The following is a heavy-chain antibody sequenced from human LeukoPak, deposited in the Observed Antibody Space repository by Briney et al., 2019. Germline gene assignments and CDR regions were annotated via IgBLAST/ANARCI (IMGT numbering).Heavy chain of an antibody. CDR2: INAGKGDT. CDR3: VRGLGGSPDY. Sequence: ASVKVSCKASGYSFTSYAMHWVRQAPGQGLEWMGWINAGKGDTEYSQKFQGRVTFSRDTSASTGYMELSSLRSEDTAVFYCVRGLGGSPDYWGQGTLVTVSS. J-gene: IGHJ4*02. CDR1: GYSFTSYA. V-gene: IGHV1-3*01.